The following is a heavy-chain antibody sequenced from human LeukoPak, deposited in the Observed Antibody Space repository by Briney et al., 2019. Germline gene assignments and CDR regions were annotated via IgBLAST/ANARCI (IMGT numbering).Heavy chain of an antibody. CDR3: ARANFLYCSSSTCLFDY. D-gene: IGHD2-2*01. CDR2: INPNDGDA. CDR1: GYTFTDYY. J-gene: IGHJ4*02. Sequence: ASVKVSCKASGYTFTDYYMHWVRQAPGQGFEWMGWINPNDGDANYAQKFQGRVTMTRDTSISTAHMEVSRLRSDDAAVYYCARANFLYCSSSTCLFDYWGQGTLVTVSS. V-gene: IGHV1-2*02.